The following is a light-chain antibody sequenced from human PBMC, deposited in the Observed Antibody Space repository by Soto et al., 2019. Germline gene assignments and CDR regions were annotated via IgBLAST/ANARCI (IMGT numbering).Light chain of an antibody. CDR1: QSVSSK. J-gene: IGKJ1*01. V-gene: IGKV3-15*01. CDR2: GAS. Sequence: EIVLTQSPGTLSVSPGERATLSCRASQSVSSKLAWYQQKPGQAPRLLFYGASTGATGIPARFSGSGSETEVTLSISSLQSEDFAVYYGQQYNNWPGTVGQGTKVEIK. CDR3: QQYNNWPGT.